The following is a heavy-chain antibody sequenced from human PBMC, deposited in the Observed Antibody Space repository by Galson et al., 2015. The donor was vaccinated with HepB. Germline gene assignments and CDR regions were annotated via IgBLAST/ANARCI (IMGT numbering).Heavy chain of an antibody. Sequence: SLRLSCAASGFSLSRYSMSWVRQAPGKGLEWVSSISAFSGSTYYADSMKGRFTISRDNANNSLFLQMNYLRADDTAVYYCARDEVGGTYFHDHWGRGTLVSVSS. CDR2: ISAFSGST. V-gene: IGHV3-21*01. D-gene: IGHD1-26*01. J-gene: IGHJ4*02. CDR1: GFSLSRYS. CDR3: ARDEVGGTYFHDH.